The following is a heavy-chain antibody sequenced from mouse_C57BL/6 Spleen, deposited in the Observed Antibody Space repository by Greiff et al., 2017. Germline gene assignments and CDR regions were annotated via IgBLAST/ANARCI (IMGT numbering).Heavy chain of an antibody. CDR2: ISSGGSYT. CDR1: GFTFSSYG. V-gene: IGHV5-6*01. Sequence: EVKLMESGGDLVKPGGSLKLSCAASGFTFSSYGMSWVRQTPDKRLEWVATISSGGSYTYYPDSVKGRFTISRDNAKNTLYLQMSSLKSEDTAMYYCARHWEGGHYFDYWGQGTTLTVSS. D-gene: IGHD4-1*01. J-gene: IGHJ2*01. CDR3: ARHWEGGHYFDY.